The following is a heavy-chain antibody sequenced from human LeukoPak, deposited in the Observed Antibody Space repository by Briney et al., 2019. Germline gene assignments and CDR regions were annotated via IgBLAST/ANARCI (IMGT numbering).Heavy chain of an antibody. V-gene: IGHV3-30-3*01. Sequence: SGGSLRLSCAASGFTFSSYAMHWVRQAPGKGLEWVAVISYDGSNKYYADSVKGRFTISRDNSKNTLYLQMNSLRAEDTAVYYCAREINTAMVEDAFDIWGQGTMVTVSS. CDR1: GFTFSSYA. CDR3: AREINTAMVEDAFDI. J-gene: IGHJ3*02. D-gene: IGHD5-18*01. CDR2: ISYDGSNK.